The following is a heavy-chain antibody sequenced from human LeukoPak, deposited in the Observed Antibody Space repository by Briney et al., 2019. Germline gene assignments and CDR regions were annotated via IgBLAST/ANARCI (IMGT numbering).Heavy chain of an antibody. D-gene: IGHD5-24*01. CDR3: AKDDAWLQYND. V-gene: IGHV3-23*01. CDR2: ISGSGGST. CDR1: GFSFSSYA. J-gene: IGHJ4*02. Sequence: GGSLRLSCAASGFSFSSYAMSWVRQAPGKGLEWVSAISGSGGSTYYADSVKGRFTISRDNSKNTLYLQINSLRDEDTAVYYCAKDDAWLQYNDWGQGTLVTVSS.